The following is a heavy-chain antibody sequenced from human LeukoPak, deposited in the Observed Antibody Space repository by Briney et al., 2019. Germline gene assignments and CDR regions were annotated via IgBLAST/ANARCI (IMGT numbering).Heavy chain of an antibody. Sequence: SETLSLTCTVSGGSISSSSYYWSWIRQPPGKGLEWIGYIYYSGSTNYNPSLKSRVTISADTSKNQFSLKLSSVTAADTAVYYCARGTYGSGSYGTGPLGYWGQGTLVTVSS. CDR1: GGSISSSSYY. J-gene: IGHJ4*02. CDR2: IYYSGST. CDR3: ARGTYGSGSYGTGPLGY. D-gene: IGHD3-10*01. V-gene: IGHV4-61*01.